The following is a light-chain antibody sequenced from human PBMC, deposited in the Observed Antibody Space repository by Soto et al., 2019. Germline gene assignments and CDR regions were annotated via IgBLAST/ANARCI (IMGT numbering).Light chain of an antibody. CDR2: RAS. J-gene: IGKJ1*01. CDR1: QSVTSSY. V-gene: IGKV3-20*01. Sequence: EIVLTQSPATLSLSPGERATLSCRVSQSVTSSYIAWYQQKPGRAPRLLIYRASTRATGIPDRFSGSGSGTDFTLIISRLEPEDFAVYHCQQYGSSPWTFGQGTKVDI. CDR3: QQYGSSPWT.